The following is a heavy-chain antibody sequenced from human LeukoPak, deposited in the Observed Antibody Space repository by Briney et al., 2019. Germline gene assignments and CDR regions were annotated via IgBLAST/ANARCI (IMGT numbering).Heavy chain of an antibody. D-gene: IGHD6-13*01. V-gene: IGHV3-23*01. CDR2: LGSTGGT. CDR1: GFAFRTRV. CDR3: ATARYASAWYLFDH. J-gene: IGHJ4*02. Sequence: PGGSLRHSCAASGFAFRTRVMSWVRQAPGKGLEWVSSLGSTGGTYYIDSVKGRFSISRDYSQNTLYLEMNSLRAEDTATYFCATARYASAWYLFDHWGRGTLVAVSS.